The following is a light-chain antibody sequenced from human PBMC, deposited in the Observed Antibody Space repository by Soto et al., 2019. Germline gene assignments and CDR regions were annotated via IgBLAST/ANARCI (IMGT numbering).Light chain of an antibody. Sequence: EIVLTQSPATLCLSPGERATLSCRASQSVSRNLAWYQQKPGQAPRLLIYDASNRATGIPARFSGSGSVTDFTLTISSLQPDDIATYYCQQYHSYSRTFGQGTKVDIK. CDR3: QQYHSYSRT. CDR2: DAS. CDR1: QSVSRN. V-gene: IGKV3-11*01. J-gene: IGKJ1*01.